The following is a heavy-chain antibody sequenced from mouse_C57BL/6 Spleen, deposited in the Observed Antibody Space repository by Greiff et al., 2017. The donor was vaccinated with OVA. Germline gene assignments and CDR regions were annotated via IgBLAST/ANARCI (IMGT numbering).Heavy chain of an antibody. CDR2: IYPGDGDT. CDR1: GYAFSSYW. Sequence: QVQLQQSGAELVKPGASVKISCKASGYAFSSYWMNWVKQRPGKGLEWIGQIYPGDGDTNYNGKFKGKATLTADKSSSTAYMQLSSLTSEDSAVYYCAREGQLGRGYFDYWGQGTTLTVSS. V-gene: IGHV1-80*01. J-gene: IGHJ2*01. D-gene: IGHD4-1*02. CDR3: AREGQLGRGYFDY.